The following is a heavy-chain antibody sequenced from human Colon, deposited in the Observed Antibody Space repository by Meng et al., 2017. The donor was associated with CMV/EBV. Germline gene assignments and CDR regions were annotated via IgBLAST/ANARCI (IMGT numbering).Heavy chain of an antibody. Sequence: QGLLGASGAECKQPGALVKVSCTASGYTFTGYYMHWVRQAPGQGLEWMGWINPNSGGTNYAQKFQGRVTMTRDTSISTAYMELSRLRSDDTAVYYCARAPYNWNDEGWFDPWGQGTLVTVSS. D-gene: IGHD1-20*01. CDR2: INPNSGGT. CDR1: GYTFTGYY. V-gene: IGHV1-2*02. CDR3: ARAPYNWNDEGWFDP. J-gene: IGHJ5*02.